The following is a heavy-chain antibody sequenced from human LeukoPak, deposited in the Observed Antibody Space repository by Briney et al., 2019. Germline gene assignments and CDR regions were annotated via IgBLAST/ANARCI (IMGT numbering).Heavy chain of an antibody. J-gene: IGHJ4*02. CDR3: AKDVPYYYDSSGYPDY. D-gene: IGHD3-22*01. CDR2: ISYDGSNK. Sequence: GRSLRLSCAASGFTFSSYGMHWVRQAPGKGLEWVAVISYDGSNKYYADSVKGRFTISRDNSKNTLYLQMNSLRAEDTAVYYCAKDVPYYYDSSGYPDYWGQGTLVTVSS. CDR1: GFTFSSYG. V-gene: IGHV3-30*18.